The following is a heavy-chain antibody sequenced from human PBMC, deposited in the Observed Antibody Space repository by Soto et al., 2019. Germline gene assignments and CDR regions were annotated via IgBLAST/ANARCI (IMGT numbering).Heavy chain of an antibody. D-gene: IGHD3-16*01. Sequence: PSETLSLTSAVSGAPISGSVWWTWVRQPPGKGLEWIGDVLHSGGANYNPSLKSRVSMSVDTSRSQFSLELHSVTAADTAGYYCARKAWVRFDFWGQRIMVTVSS. CDR2: VLHSGGA. CDR3: ARKAWVRFDF. V-gene: IGHV4-4*02. J-gene: IGHJ4*02. CDR1: GAPISGSVW.